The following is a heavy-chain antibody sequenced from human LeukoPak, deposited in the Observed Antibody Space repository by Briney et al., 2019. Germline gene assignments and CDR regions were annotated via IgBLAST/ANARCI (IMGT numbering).Heavy chain of an antibody. CDR3: ARDWVMAFSNWFDP. V-gene: IGHV1-8*01. Sequence: ASVKVSCKASGYTFTSYDINWVRQATGQGLEWMGWMNPNSGNTGYAQKFQGRVTMTRNTSISTAYMELSSLRSEDTAVYYCARDWVMAFSNWFDPWGQGTLVTVSS. J-gene: IGHJ5*02. CDR1: GYTFTSYD. D-gene: IGHD2-21*01. CDR2: MNPNSGNT.